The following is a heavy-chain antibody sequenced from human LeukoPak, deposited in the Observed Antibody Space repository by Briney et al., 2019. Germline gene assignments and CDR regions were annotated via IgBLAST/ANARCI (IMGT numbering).Heavy chain of an antibody. Sequence: GGSLRLSCAASGFTFSTYSMNWVRQAPGKGLEWLSFISSSSVTIYYADSVKGRFTISRDNAKNSLYLQMNSLRAEDTAIYYCATSPVYSYGHPYYFDYWGQGTLVTVSS. CDR1: GFTFSTYS. V-gene: IGHV3-48*04. CDR2: ISSSSVTI. J-gene: IGHJ4*02. D-gene: IGHD5-18*01. CDR3: ATSPVYSYGHPYYFDY.